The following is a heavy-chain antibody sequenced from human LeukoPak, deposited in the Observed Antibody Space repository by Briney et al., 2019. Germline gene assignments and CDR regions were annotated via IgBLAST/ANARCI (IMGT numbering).Heavy chain of an antibody. CDR2: INHSGST. Sequence: SETLSLTCAVYGGSFSGYYWSWIRQPPGKGLEWIGEINHSGSTNYNPSLKSRVTISVDTSKNRFSLKLSSVTAADTAVYYCATSRGVLRYFDWLPGGMDVWGKGTTVTVSS. CDR1: GGSFSGYY. J-gene: IGHJ6*04. CDR3: ATSRGVLRYFDWLPGGMDV. V-gene: IGHV4-34*01. D-gene: IGHD3-9*01.